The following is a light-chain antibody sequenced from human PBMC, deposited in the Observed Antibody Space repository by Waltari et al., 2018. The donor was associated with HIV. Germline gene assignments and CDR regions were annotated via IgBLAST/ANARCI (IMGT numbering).Light chain of an antibody. CDR1: QSVTTK. V-gene: IGKV3-15*01. J-gene: IGKJ1*01. Sequence: EVVMTQSPATLSVSPGESATLSCRASQSVTTKLPWYQQKPGQAPRLLIYGASTRATGVPARFSGGGSGTEFTLTISSLQSEDFAVYYCLQYNNWPPWTFGQGTKVEIK. CDR2: GAS. CDR3: LQYNNWPPWT.